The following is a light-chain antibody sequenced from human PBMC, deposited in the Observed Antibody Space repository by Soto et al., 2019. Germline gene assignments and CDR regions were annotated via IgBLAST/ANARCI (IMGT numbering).Light chain of an antibody. Sequence: QLVLTQSPSASASLGASVKLTCTLSSGYSSYAIAWHRQPPEKGPRYLMKINNDGSHIKGDGIPDRFSGSSSGAERYLTISSLQSEDEADYYCQTWGAGTHVAFGGGTKVTVL. CDR1: SGYSSYA. CDR2: INNDGSH. V-gene: IGLV4-69*01. CDR3: QTWGAGTHVA. J-gene: IGLJ2*01.